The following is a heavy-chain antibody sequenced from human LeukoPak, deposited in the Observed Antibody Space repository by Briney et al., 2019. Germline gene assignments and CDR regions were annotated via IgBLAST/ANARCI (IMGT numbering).Heavy chain of an antibody. CDR2: IKSKTDGGTT. J-gene: IGHJ4*02. CDR3: TTHQDSSSWYYFDY. Sequence: PGGSLRLSCAASGFTFSNAWMSWVRQAPGKGLEWVGRIKSKTDGGTTDYAAPVKGRFTISRDDSKNTLYLQMNSLKTEDTAVYYRTTHQDSSSWYYFDYWGQGTLVTVSS. CDR1: GFTFSNAW. D-gene: IGHD6-13*01. V-gene: IGHV3-15*01.